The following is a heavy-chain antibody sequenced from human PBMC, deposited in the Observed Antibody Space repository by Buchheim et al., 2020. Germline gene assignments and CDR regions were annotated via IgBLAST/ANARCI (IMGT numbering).Heavy chain of an antibody. CDR3: ARDRGAAAGSRWFDP. CDR1: GGSISSYY. CDR2: IYYSGST. V-gene: IGHV4-59*01. D-gene: IGHD6-13*01. Sequence: QVQLQESGPGLVKPSETLSLTCTVSGGSISSYYWSWIRQPPGKGLEWIGYIYYSGSTNYNPSLKSRVTISVDTSKNQFSLTLSSVTAADTAVYYCARDRGAAAGSRWFDPWGQGTL. J-gene: IGHJ5*02.